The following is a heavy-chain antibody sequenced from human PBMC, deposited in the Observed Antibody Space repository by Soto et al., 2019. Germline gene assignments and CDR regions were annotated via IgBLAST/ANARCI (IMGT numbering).Heavy chain of an antibody. D-gene: IGHD3-9*01. Sequence: PGGSLRLSCAASGFTFSSYSMNWVRQAPGKGLEWVSYISSSSSTIYYADSVKGRFTISRDNAKNSLYLQMNSLRAEDTVVYYCAREGYDILTGYWFYYYYGMDVWGQGTTVTVSS. J-gene: IGHJ6*02. CDR2: ISSSSSTI. CDR3: AREGYDILTGYWFYYYYGMDV. V-gene: IGHV3-48*01. CDR1: GFTFSSYS.